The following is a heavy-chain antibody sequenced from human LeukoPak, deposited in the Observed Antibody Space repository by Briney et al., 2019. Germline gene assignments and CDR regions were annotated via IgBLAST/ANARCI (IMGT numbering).Heavy chain of an antibody. Sequence: SETLSLTCTVSGGSISRSYYFCGWIRQPRGKGLERIGEINHSDRTNYNPTLKSRVTISVDTSKNQCCLKLSYVTAADSAVYYCARDAGSSGYTYWGQGTLVTVSS. V-gene: IGHV4-39*07. D-gene: IGHD3-22*01. CDR3: ARDAGSSGYTY. CDR1: GGSISRSYYF. J-gene: IGHJ4*02. CDR2: INHSDRT.